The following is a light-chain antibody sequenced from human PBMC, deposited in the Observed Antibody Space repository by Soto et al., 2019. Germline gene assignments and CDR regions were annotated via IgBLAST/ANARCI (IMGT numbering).Light chain of an antibody. CDR1: QDIRKY. CDR2: DAS. Sequence: DIQMTQSPSSLSASVGDRVTITCQASQDIRKYLNWYQRKPGKAPKLLIYDASNLQTGVPSRFSASGSGTDFTLTITSLQPEDIATDYCQQFHNLPLTFGGGTKVEIK. CDR3: QQFHNLPLT. V-gene: IGKV1-33*01. J-gene: IGKJ4*01.